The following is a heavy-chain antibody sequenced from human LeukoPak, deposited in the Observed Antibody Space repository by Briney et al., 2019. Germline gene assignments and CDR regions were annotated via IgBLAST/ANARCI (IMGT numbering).Heavy chain of an antibody. Sequence: GGSLRLSCAASGFTFSSYWMHWVRQAPGKGLEWVSSISGTGGSTYYANSVKGRFTISRDNSKNALSLQMNSLRAEDTAVYYCAKGDLKDGGLDYFSDWGQGTLVTVSS. V-gene: IGHV3-23*01. CDR2: ISGTGGST. D-gene: IGHD2-15*01. J-gene: IGHJ4*02. CDR3: AKGDLKDGGLDYFSD. CDR1: GFTFSSYW.